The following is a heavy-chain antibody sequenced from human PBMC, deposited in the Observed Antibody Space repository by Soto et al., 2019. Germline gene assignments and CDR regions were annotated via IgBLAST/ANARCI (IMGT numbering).Heavy chain of an antibody. V-gene: IGHV1-18*01. Sequence: GASVKVSCKASGYTFTSYGISWVRQAPGQGLEWMGWISAYNGNTNYAQKLQGRVTMTTDTSTSTAYMELRSLRSDDTAVYYCARDGRGGSRNNWFDPWGQGTLVTVSS. CDR1: GYTFTSYG. CDR2: ISAYNGNT. D-gene: IGHD1-26*01. CDR3: ARDGRGGSRNNWFDP. J-gene: IGHJ5*02.